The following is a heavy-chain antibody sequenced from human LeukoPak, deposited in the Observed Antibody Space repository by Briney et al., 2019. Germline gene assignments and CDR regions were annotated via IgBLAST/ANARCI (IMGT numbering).Heavy chain of an antibody. CDR1: GFTFSSYW. Sequence: SGGSLRLSCVASGFTFSSYWMTLVRQAPGKGLEWGANIKTDGSQIYYVDSVKGRFTISRDNAKNSLYLQMNSLRAEDTAVYYCARDLNWETYWGQGTLVSVSS. V-gene: IGHV3-7*01. D-gene: IGHD7-27*01. CDR3: ARDLNWETY. J-gene: IGHJ4*02. CDR2: IKTDGSQI.